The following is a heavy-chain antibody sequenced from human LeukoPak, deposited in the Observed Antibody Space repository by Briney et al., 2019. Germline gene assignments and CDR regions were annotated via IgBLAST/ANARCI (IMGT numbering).Heavy chain of an antibody. CDR2: INNPSGGST. CDR1: GFTFSSYG. D-gene: IGHD1-26*01. CDR3: AREKGGSYWDY. Sequence: PGRSLRLSCAASGFTFSSYGMHWVRQAPGQGLEWVGIINNPSGGSTSYAQNFQGRVAMTRDTSTSTVYMELSSLRSEDTAVYYCAREKGGSYWDYWGQGTLVTVSS. J-gene: IGHJ4*02. V-gene: IGHV1-46*01.